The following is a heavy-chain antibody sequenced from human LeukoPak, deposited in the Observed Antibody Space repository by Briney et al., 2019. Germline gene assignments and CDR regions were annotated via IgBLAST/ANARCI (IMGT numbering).Heavy chain of an antibody. V-gene: IGHV3-30*18. J-gene: IGHJ4*02. CDR1: GFTFSSYG. CDR3: AKDPYGSGSYYPDY. CDR2: ISYDGSNK. Sequence: PGGSLRLSCAASGFTFSSYGMHWVRQAPGKGLEWVAVISYDGSNKYYADSVKGQFTISRDNSKNTLYLQMNSLRAEDTAVYYCAKDPYGSGSYYPDYWGQGTLVTVSS. D-gene: IGHD3-10*01.